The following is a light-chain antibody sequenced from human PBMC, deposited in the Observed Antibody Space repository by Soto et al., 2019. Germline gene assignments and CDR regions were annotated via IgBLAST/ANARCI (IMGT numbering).Light chain of an antibody. Sequence: EIVLTQSPGTLSLSPGERATLSCRASQTVSRSALAWYQQKPGQAPRLLIYGASNRATGIPDRFSGSGSGTDFTLTISRLEPEDVAVYYCQQYGISPRTFGQGTKVDIK. CDR2: GAS. V-gene: IGKV3-20*01. CDR3: QQYGISPRT. J-gene: IGKJ1*01. CDR1: QTVSRSA.